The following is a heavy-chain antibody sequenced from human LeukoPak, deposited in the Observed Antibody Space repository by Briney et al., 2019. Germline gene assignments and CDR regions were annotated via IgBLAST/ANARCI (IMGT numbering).Heavy chain of an antibody. CDR1: GFTFTSSA. Sequence: TSVKVSCTASGFTFTSSAVQWVRQARGQRLEWIGWIVVGSGNTNYAQKFQERVTITRDMSTSTAYMELSGLRSEDTAVYYCAASPDYYDSRGYSYYFDYWGQGTLVTVSS. CDR3: AASPDYYDSRGYSYYFDY. CDR2: IVVGSGNT. V-gene: IGHV1-58*01. D-gene: IGHD3-22*01. J-gene: IGHJ4*02.